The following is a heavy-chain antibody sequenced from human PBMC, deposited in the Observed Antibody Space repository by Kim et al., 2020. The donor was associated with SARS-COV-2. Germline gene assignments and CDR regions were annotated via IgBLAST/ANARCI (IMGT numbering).Heavy chain of an antibody. CDR3: ARLHYGGTFYYYYGMDV. J-gene: IGHJ6*02. V-gene: IGHV4-59*08. Sequence: LKSRVTISVDTSKNQFSLKLSSVTAADTAVYYCARLHYGGTFYYYYGMDVWGQGTTVTVSS. D-gene: IGHD4-17*01.